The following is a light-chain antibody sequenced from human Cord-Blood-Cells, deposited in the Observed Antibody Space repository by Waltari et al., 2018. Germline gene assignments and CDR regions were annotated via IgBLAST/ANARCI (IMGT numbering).Light chain of an antibody. Sequence: NFMLTQPHSLSESPGTTVTISCTRSSGSIARNYVQWYQQRPGSSPTTVIYEDNQRPSGGPDRFSGSIDSSSNSASLTISGLKTEEEADYYCQSYDSSNVVFGGGTKLTVL. J-gene: IGLJ2*01. CDR1: SGSIARNY. CDR2: EDN. V-gene: IGLV6-57*01. CDR3: QSYDSSNVV.